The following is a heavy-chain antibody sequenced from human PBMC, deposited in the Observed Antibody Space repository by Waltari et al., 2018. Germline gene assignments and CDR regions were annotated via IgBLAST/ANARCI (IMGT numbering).Heavy chain of an antibody. Sequence: VQLVQSGAEVTKPGSSVKASCKPSGGTFSSYAISGVRQAPGQGLEWMGGIIPIFGTANYAQKFQGRVTITADESTSTAYMELSSLRSEDTAVYYCAGLVATKEYYFDYWGQGTLVTVSS. CDR1: GGTFSSYA. J-gene: IGHJ4*02. V-gene: IGHV1-69*13. D-gene: IGHD5-12*01. CDR3: AGLVATKEYYFDY. CDR2: IIPIFGTA.